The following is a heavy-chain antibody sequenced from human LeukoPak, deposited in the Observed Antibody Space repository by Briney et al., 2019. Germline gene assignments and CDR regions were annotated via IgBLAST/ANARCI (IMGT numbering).Heavy chain of an antibody. CDR1: GGSISSYY. J-gene: IGHJ6*03. D-gene: IGHD5/OR15-5a*01. CDR3: ARLSPRYYYMDV. CDR2: IYYSGST. Sequence: SETLSLTCTVSGGSISSYYWGWIRQPPGKGLEWIGSIYYSGSTYYNPSLKSRVTISVDTSKNQFSLKLSSVTAADTAVYYCARLSPRYYYMDVWGKGTTVTISS. V-gene: IGHV4-39*01.